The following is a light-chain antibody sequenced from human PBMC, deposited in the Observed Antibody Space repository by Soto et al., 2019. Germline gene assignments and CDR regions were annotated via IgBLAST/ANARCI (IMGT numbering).Light chain of an antibody. CDR1: SSDLGGLNY. CDR3: SSYTSSSTV. Sequence: QSALTQPASVSGSPGQSITIPCSGRSSDLGGLNYVSWYQQHPGKVPKLIIYKVDNRPSGISDRFSASKSGNTASLTISGLQAEDEADYYCSSYTSSSTVFGTGTKLTVL. CDR2: KVD. V-gene: IGLV2-14*01. J-gene: IGLJ1*01.